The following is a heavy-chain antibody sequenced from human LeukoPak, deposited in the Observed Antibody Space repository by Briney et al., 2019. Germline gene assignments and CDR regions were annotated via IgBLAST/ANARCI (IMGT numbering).Heavy chain of an antibody. Sequence: GESLKISCKGSGYSCTSYWISWVRQMPGKGLEWMGRIDPSDSYTNYSPSFQGHVTISADKSISTAYLQWSSLKASDTAMYYCARGFYGSGSPFDYWGQGTLVTVSS. V-gene: IGHV5-10-1*01. CDR2: IDPSDSYT. J-gene: IGHJ4*02. D-gene: IGHD3-10*01. CDR3: ARGFYGSGSPFDY. CDR1: GYSCTSYW.